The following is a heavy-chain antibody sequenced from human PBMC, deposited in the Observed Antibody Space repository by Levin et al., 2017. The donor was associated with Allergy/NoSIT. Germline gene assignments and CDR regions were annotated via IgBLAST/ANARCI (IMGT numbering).Heavy chain of an antibody. J-gene: IGHJ4*02. Sequence: GESLKISCAASGFTFSNYAMHWVRQAPGKGLEWVAVISYDGNNKYYADSVKGRFTISRDNSEKTLYLQMNSLRTEDTAVFYCARDLSRIPVAGRIDYWGQGTLVTVSS. CDR1: GFTFSNYA. D-gene: IGHD6-19*01. V-gene: IGHV3-30-3*01. CDR3: ARDLSRIPVAGRIDY. CDR2: ISYDGNNK.